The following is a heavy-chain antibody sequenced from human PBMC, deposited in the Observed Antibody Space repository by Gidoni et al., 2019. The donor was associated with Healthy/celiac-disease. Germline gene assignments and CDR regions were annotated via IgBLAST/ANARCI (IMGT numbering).Heavy chain of an antibody. CDR3: ASRLGYCSGGSCPKDYYYYGMDV. CDR2: ISDYNGNT. J-gene: IGHJ6*02. D-gene: IGHD2-15*01. CDR1: GYTFTSYG. Sequence: QVQLVQSGAEVKKPGASVKVSCKASGYTFTSYGISWVRQAPGQGLEWMGWISDYNGNTNYAQKLQGRVTMTTDTSTSTAYMELRSLRSDDTAVYYCASRLGYCSGGSCPKDYYYYGMDVWGQGTTVTVSS. V-gene: IGHV1-18*01.